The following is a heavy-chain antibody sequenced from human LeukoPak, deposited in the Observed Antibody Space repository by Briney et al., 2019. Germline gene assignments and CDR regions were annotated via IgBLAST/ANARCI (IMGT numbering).Heavy chain of an antibody. V-gene: IGHV3-30-3*01. CDR1: GFTFSSYA. CDR2: ISYDGSNK. D-gene: IGHD2-15*01. Sequence: GGSLRLSCAASGFTFSSYAMHWVRRAPGKGLEWVAVISYDGSNKYYADSVKGRFTISRDNSKNTLYLQMNSLRAEDTAVYYCVKYCSGGSCYPGGFDYWGQGTLVTVSS. J-gene: IGHJ4*02. CDR3: VKYCSGGSCYPGGFDY.